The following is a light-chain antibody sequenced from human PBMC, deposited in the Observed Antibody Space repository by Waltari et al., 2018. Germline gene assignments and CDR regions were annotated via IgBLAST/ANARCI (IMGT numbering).Light chain of an antibody. Sequence: EVVLTQSPATLSLSPGERATLSCRASQSISSYLGWYQQKVGQPPRRLIYDASNRASGVPARFSGSGSGTDFTLTIGSLEPEDFAVYYCQQRSRWPLTFGGGTKVEIK. CDR1: QSISSY. J-gene: IGKJ4*01. CDR3: QQRSRWPLT. V-gene: IGKV3-11*01. CDR2: DAS.